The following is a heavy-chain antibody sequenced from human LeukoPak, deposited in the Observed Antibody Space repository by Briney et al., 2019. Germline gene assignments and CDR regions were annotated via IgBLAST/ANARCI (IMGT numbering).Heavy chain of an antibody. D-gene: IGHD1-1*01. Sequence: SETLSLTCTVSGGSISSYYCSWIRQPPGKGLEWIGYIYYTGSPNYNPSLKSRVTMSLDTSKNQFSLKLSSVTAADTAVYYCARLLDSTGPFDYWGQGTLVTVSS. V-gene: IGHV4-59*08. CDR2: IYYTGSP. CDR3: ARLLDSTGPFDY. J-gene: IGHJ4*02. CDR1: GGSISSYY.